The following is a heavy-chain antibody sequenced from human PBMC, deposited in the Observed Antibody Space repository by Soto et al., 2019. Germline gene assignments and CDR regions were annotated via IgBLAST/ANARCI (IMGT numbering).Heavy chain of an antibody. CDR3: VHRLDVPGLAFDP. Sequence: SGPTLVNPTQTLRLTCAFSGFSLSASGASVGWIRQPPGKALEWLAHIYWNDDKRYSPSLRSRLTISKDTSKNQVVLTFTNMDPADTGTYYCVHRLDVPGLAFDPWGQGTLVTV. D-gene: IGHD3-10*02. CDR2: IYWNDDK. CDR1: GFSLSASGAS. V-gene: IGHV2-5*01. J-gene: IGHJ5*02.